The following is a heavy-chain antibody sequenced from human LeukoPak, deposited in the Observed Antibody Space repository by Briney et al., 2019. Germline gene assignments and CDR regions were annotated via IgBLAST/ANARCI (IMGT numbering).Heavy chain of an antibody. CDR2: IYPGDSDT. D-gene: IGHD6-13*01. CDR1: GYSFTSYW. J-gene: IGHJ3*02. V-gene: IGHV5-51*01. CDR3: ARRGQQLKLMEDDAFDI. Sequence: GESLKISCKGSGYSFTSYWIGWVRQMPGKGLEWMGIIYPGDSDTRYSPSFQGQVTISADKSISTAYLQWSSLKASDTAMYYCARRGQQLKLMEDDAFDIWGQGTMVTVSS.